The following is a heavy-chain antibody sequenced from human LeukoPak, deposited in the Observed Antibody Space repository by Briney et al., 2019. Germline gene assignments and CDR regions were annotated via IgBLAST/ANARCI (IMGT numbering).Heavy chain of an antibody. Sequence: SETLSLTCAVYGGSFSDFYWSWIRQPPGKGLEWIGEINRFGSTNYHPSLKSRVTISVDTSKNQFSLKLSSVTAADTAVYYCARKGLLLWFGELSGRDYYYYMDVWGKGTTVTISS. CDR1: GGSFSDFY. J-gene: IGHJ6*03. CDR2: INRFGST. CDR3: ARKGLLLWFGELSGRDYYYYMDV. D-gene: IGHD3-10*01. V-gene: IGHV4-34*01.